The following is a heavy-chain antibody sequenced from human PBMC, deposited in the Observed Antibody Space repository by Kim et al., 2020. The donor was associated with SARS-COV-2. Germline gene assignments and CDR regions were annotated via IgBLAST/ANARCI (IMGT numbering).Heavy chain of an antibody. V-gene: IGHV3-23*01. J-gene: IGHJ3*02. Sequence: GGSLRLSCAASGFTFSNYAMSWVRQAPGKGLEWVSYIRGGGAGTLYADSVKGRSTISRDNSRNTLSLQLNSLRAEDTAVYYCAKCRSGWGNGAFVIWGLGPRFTVS. CDR1: GFTFSNYA. D-gene: IGHD3-10*01. CDR3: AKCRSGWGNGAFVI. CDR2: IRGGGAGT.